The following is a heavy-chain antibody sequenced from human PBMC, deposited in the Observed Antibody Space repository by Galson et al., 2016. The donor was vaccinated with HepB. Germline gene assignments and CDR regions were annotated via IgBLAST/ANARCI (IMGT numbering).Heavy chain of an antibody. J-gene: IGHJ6*02. CDR2: IIPIFHTP. D-gene: IGHD3-16*01. CDR3: AREQGEGYGMDV. CDR1: GGTFSSYG. Sequence: SVKVSCKASGGTFSSYGISWVRQAPGQGLEWVGGIIPIFHTPSYALRFQGRVTINAGRSTGTAYMELSSLRSEDTAVYYCAREQGEGYGMDVWGQGTTVTVSS. V-gene: IGHV1-69*06.